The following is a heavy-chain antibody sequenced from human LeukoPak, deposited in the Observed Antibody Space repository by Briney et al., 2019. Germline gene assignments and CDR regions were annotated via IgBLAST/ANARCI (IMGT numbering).Heavy chain of an antibody. CDR1: GFTFRIYV. Sequence: GGSLRLSCTASGFTFRIYVMNWVRQAPGKGLEWVSSISSSSSYIYYADSVKGRFTISRDNAKNSLYLQMNSLRAEDTAVYYCARDEQQLVPFDYWGQGTLVTVSS. J-gene: IGHJ4*02. D-gene: IGHD6-13*01. V-gene: IGHV3-21*01. CDR3: ARDEQQLVPFDY. CDR2: ISSSSSYI.